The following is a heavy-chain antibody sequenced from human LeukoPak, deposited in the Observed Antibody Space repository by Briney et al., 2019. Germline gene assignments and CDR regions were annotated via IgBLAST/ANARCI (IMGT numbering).Heavy chain of an antibody. CDR1: GFTFSDYH. CDR3: ARDPPFIIGTTFFDY. D-gene: IGHD1-20*01. V-gene: IGHV3-11*06. CDR2: ISSSSSYT. J-gene: IGHJ4*02. Sequence: GGSLRLSCAASGFTFSDYHMSWIRQAPGKGLEWGSYISSSSSYTNYADSVKGRFTISRDNAKNSLYLQMNSLRAEDTAVYYCARDPPFIIGTTFFDYWGQGTLVTVSS.